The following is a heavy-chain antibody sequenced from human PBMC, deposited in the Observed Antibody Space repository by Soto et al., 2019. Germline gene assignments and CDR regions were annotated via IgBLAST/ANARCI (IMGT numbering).Heavy chain of an antibody. D-gene: IGHD5-18*01. CDR2: ISYDGSNK. CDR1: GFTFSSYA. J-gene: IGHJ6*02. Sequence: GGSLRLSCAASGFTFSSYAMHWVRQAPGKGLEWVAVISYDGSNKYYADSVKGRFTNSRDNSKNTLYLQMNSLRAEDTAVYYFARDVDTVFYHHGKDVWGQGTTVTVSS. V-gene: IGHV3-30-3*01. CDR3: ARDVDTVFYHHGKDV.